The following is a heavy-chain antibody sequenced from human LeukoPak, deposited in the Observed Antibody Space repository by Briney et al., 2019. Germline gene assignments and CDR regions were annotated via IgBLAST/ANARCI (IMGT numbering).Heavy chain of an antibody. J-gene: IGHJ4*02. CDR3: AKGHFIGNSEFLDN. CDR1: GFSFSSYG. D-gene: IGHD4-23*01. Sequence: PGGSLRLSCTASGFSFSSYGMYWVRQAPGKGLEWAALIYNDGGLPNYLDSVRGRFTISRDNSKNTLYLQMNSLRVEDTAVYYCAKGHFIGNSEFLDNWGQGTLVSVSP. CDR2: IYNDGGLP. V-gene: IGHV3-33*06.